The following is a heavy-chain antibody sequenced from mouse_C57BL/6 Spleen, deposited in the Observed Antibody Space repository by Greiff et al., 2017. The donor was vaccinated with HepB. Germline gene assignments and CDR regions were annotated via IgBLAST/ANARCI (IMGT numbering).Heavy chain of an antibody. CDR2: IYPGSGST. V-gene: IGHV1-55*01. CDR1: GYTFTSYW. Sequence: QVQLKQPGAELVKPGASVKMSCKASGYTFTSYWITWVKQRPGQGLEWIGDIYPGSGSTNYNEKFKSKATLTVDTSSSTAYMQLSSLTSEDSAVYYCARRVYDGYYIYAMDYWGQGTSVTVSS. D-gene: IGHD2-3*01. CDR3: ARRVYDGYYIYAMDY. J-gene: IGHJ4*01.